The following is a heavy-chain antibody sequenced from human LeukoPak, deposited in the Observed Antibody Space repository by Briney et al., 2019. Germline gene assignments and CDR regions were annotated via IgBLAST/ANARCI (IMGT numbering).Heavy chain of an antibody. D-gene: IGHD5-18*01. CDR2: IIPIFGTA. Sequence: ASVKVSCKASGGTFSSYAISWVRQAPGQGLEWMGGIIPIFGTANYAQKFQGGVTITADKSTSTAYMELSSLRSEDTAVYYCARGDGYSSPYYFDYWGQGTLVTVSS. J-gene: IGHJ4*02. V-gene: IGHV1-69*06. CDR3: ARGDGYSSPYYFDY. CDR1: GGTFSSYA.